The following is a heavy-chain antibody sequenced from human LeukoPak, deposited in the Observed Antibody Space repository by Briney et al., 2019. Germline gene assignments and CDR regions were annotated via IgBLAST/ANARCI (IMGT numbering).Heavy chain of an antibody. CDR2: FFYSGNT. V-gene: IGHV4-39*07. CDR3: ARASCSGTSCYGPYYDYIDR. D-gene: IGHD2-2*01. Sequence: SDTLSLTCTVSGASLSSSKYYRGWVRQPPGKGLGGIERFFYSGNTYSNPSLKARVTISVDTPKNRFSLRLSSVTAADTAVYYCARASCSGTSCYGPYYDYIDRWGTGITVTVSS. J-gene: IGHJ6*03. CDR1: GASLSSSKYY.